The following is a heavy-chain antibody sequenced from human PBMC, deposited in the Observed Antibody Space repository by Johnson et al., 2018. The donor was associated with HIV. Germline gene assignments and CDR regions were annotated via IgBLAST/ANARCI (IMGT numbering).Heavy chain of an antibody. V-gene: IGHV3-7*01. D-gene: IGHD2-15*01. CDR3: ARSKDCSVGTCPDGLDI. J-gene: IGHJ3*02. Sequence: VQLVESGGGVVQPGRSLRLSCAVSGFTFSNHHMTWVRQAPGKGLEWVANINQDGSDKYYVDSVKGRFTISRDNAQNSLYLQMNSLKAEDTAVYYCARSKDCSVGTCPDGLDIWGQGTMVTVSS. CDR1: GFTFSNHH. CDR2: INQDGSDK.